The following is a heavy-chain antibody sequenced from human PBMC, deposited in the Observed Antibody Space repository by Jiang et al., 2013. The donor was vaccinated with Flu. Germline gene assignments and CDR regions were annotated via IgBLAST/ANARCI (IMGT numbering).Heavy chain of an antibody. CDR2: LYTSGST. CDR1: GSSISGYY. J-gene: IGHJ6*02. V-gene: IGHV4-4*07. Sequence: GPGLVRPSETLSLTCTVSGSSISGYYWSWIRQPAGKGLEWIGRLYTSGSTNYNPSLKSRVAMSVDMSKNQFSLMLSSVTAADTAVYYCARGGSPDVWGQGDHGHRLL. CDR3: ARGGSPDV.